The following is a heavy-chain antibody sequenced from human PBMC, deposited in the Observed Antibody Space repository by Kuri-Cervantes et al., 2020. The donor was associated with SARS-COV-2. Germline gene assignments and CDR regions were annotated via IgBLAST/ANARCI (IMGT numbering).Heavy chain of an antibody. V-gene: IGHV4-59*01. J-gene: IGHJ4*02. CDR2: IYYSGST. D-gene: IGHD2-2*01. CDR3: AREVVVVPAAVIFFDY. Sequence: ESLKISCTVSGGSISSYYWSWIRQPPGKGLEWIGYIYYSGSTNYNPSLKSRVTISVDTSKNQFSLKLSSVTAADTAVYYCAREVVVVPAAVIFFDYWGQGTLVTVSS. CDR1: GGSISSYY.